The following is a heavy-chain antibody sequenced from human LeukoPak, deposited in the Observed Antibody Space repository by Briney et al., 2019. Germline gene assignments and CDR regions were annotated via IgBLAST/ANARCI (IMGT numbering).Heavy chain of an antibody. CDR3: AKRAFRESGTHDY. J-gene: IGHJ4*02. V-gene: IGHV3-23*01. CDR1: GFTFGDYS. CDR2: ISGGSGAYT. D-gene: IGHD3-10*01. Sequence: QVGGSLRLSCVASGFTFGDYSVSWVRQAPEKGLEWVSSISGGSGAYTDYADSVQGRFTISRDNSKNTLYLQMDRLTAEDTAVYYCAKRAFRESGTHDYWGQGTLVTVSS.